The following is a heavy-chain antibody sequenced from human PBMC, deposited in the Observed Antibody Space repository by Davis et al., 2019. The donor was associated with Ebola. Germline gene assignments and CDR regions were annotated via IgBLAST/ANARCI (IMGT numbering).Heavy chain of an antibody. CDR3: AKDLNPGANYYYYGMDV. D-gene: IGHD1-1*01. CDR2: ISSSSSYI. J-gene: IGHJ6*02. CDR1: GFTFSSYS. Sequence: PGGSLRLSCAASGFTFSSYSMNWVRQAPGKGLEWVSSISSSSSYIYYADSVKGRFTISRDNAKNSLYLQMNSLRAEDTALYYCAKDLNPGANYYYYGMDVWGQGTTVTVSS. V-gene: IGHV3-21*04.